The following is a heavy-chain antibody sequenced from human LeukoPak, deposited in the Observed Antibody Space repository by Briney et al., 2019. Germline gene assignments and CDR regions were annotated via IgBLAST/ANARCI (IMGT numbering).Heavy chain of an antibody. CDR2: INPNSGGT. Sequence: AASVKVSCKASIYTFTGYYIHWVRQAPGQGLEWMGWINPNSGGTNYAQKFQGRVTMTRDTSINTAYMELSRLRSDDTAVYYCARAVAAAGTGAEYFQHWGQGTLVTVSS. V-gene: IGHV1-2*02. J-gene: IGHJ1*01. CDR1: IYTFTGYY. D-gene: IGHD6-13*01. CDR3: ARAVAAAGTGAEYFQH.